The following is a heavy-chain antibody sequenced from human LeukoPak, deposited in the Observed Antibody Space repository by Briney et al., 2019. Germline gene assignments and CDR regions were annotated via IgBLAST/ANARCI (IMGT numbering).Heavy chain of an antibody. CDR2: MYHSGST. CDR1: RYSISSGYY. J-gene: IGHJ4*02. CDR3: ARSYSSGWYLGDFDY. D-gene: IGHD6-19*01. Sequence: SETLSLTCTVSRYSISSGYYWGWIRQPPGKGLEWIGSMYHSGSTYYNPSLNSRVTISVDTSKNQFSLKLSSVTAADTAVYYCARSYSSGWYLGDFDYWGQGTLVTVSS. V-gene: IGHV4-38-2*02.